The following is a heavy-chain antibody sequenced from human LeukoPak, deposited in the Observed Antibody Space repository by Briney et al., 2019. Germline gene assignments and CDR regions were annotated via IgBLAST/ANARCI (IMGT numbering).Heavy chain of an antibody. CDR1: GFTFSSCV. J-gene: IGHJ4*02. D-gene: IGHD2-15*01. CDR3: AKSRGYCRGGSCYIADY. V-gene: IGHV3-23*01. CDR2: ISGSGGST. Sequence: GGSLRLSCAASGFTFSSCVMTWVRQAPGKGLEWVSAISGSGGSTYYADSVKGRFTISRDNSKNTLYLQMNSLRAEDTAEYYCAKSRGYCRGGSCYIADYWGQGTLVTVSS.